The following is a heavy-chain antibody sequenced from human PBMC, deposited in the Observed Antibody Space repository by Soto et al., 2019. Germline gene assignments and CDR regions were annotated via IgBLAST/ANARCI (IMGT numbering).Heavy chain of an antibody. Sequence: DVQLVESGGGLVEPGGSLKLSCAASGFTFKNAWMNWVRQAPGKGLEWVGRIKSETDGGTTDYAAPVQGRFSISRDDSTNTPSLQMNSLKTEDTAVYYCARGGGFWGSGFEAFDYWGQGTLVTVSS. CDR1: GFTFKNAW. J-gene: IGHJ4*02. CDR2: IKSETDGGTT. D-gene: IGHD3-16*01. V-gene: IGHV3-15*01. CDR3: ARGGGFWGSGFEAFDY.